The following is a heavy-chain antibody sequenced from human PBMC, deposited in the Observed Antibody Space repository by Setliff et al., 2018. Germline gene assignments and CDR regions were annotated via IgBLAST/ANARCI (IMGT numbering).Heavy chain of an antibody. V-gene: IGHV4-34*01. CDR2: INQSGNT. CDR1: GGSFSDYY. D-gene: IGHD3-3*01. CDR3: RFWSGYYKNDY. J-gene: IGHJ4*02. Sequence: SETLSLTCTVYGGSFSDYYWGWIRQSPGKRPEWIAEINQSGNTNYNPSLNSRVSVSVDTPTNQFSLKVFSVPAADMAVYYCRFWSGYYKNDYWAQGTPVTVSS.